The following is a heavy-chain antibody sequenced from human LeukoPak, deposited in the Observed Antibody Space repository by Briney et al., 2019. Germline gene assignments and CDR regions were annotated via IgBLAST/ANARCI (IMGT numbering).Heavy chain of an antibody. J-gene: IGHJ6*03. CDR1: GFTFSDYY. CDR2: ISSSGSII. Sequence: GGSLRLSCAGSGFTFSDYYMSWIRQAPGKGLEWVSYISSSGSIIDYADSVKGRFTISRDNAKNSLYVQMNSLRAEDTAVYYCARGGDYSSGYDYYYYYMDVWGKGTTLTVSS. V-gene: IGHV3-11*04. D-gene: IGHD3-22*01. CDR3: ARGGDYSSGYDYYYYYMDV.